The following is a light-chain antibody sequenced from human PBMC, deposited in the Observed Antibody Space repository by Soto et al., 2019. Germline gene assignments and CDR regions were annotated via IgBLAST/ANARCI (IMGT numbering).Light chain of an antibody. V-gene: IGKV3-11*01. CDR3: QQRSNWPT. CDR2: DAS. J-gene: IGKJ3*01. CDR1: QSVSSY. Sequence: IGLTQSPATLSLSPGERATLSCRASQSVSSYLAWCQQKPGQAPRLLIYDASNRATGIPARFSGSGSGTDFTLTISSLEPEDFAVYYCQQRSNWPTCGPGTKVDIK.